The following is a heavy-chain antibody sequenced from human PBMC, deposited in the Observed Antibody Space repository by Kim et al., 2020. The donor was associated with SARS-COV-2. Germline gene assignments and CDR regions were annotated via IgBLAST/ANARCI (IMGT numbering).Heavy chain of an antibody. D-gene: IGHD2-2*01. J-gene: IGHJ5*02. CDR2: MNPNSGNT. V-gene: IGHV1-8*01. CDR1: GYTFTNYD. Sequence: ASVKVSCKPSGYTFTNYDINWVRQATGQGLEWMGWMNPNSGNTGYAQKLQGRVTMTRNTSISTAYMELSSLRSEDTAVYYCARVPALSSFSCPYWFDPWVQGTLVTVSS. CDR3: ARVPALSSFSCPYWFDP.